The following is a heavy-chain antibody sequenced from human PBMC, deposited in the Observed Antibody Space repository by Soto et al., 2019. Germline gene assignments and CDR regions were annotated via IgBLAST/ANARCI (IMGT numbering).Heavy chain of an antibody. V-gene: IGHV4-39*01. CDR3: ARQPIVVVVAAPDY. J-gene: IGHJ4*02. Sequence: QLQLQESGPGLVKPSETLSLTCTVSGGSISSSSYYWGWIRQPPGKGLEWIGSIYYSGSTYYNPSLTSRVTISVDTSKNQFSLKLSSVTAADTAVYYCARQPIVVVVAAPDYWGQGTLVTVSS. CDR1: GGSISSSSYY. CDR2: IYYSGST. D-gene: IGHD2-15*01.